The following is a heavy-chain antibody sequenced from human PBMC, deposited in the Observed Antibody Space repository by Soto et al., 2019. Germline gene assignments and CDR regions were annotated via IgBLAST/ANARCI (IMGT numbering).Heavy chain of an antibody. CDR3: ARRGAYWSGYDY. V-gene: IGHV3-13*01. CDR1: GFTFSSYD. J-gene: IGHJ4*02. Sequence: GVSLRLSCAASGFTFSSYDMHWVRQATGKGLEWVSAIGTAGDTYYPGSVKGRFTISRENAKNSLYLQMNSLRAGDTAVYYCARRGAYWSGYDYWGQGTLVTVSS. D-gene: IGHD3-3*01. CDR2: IGTAGDT.